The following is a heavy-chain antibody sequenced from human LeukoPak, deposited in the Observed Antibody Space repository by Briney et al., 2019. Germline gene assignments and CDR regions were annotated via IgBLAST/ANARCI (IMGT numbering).Heavy chain of an antibody. J-gene: IGHJ4*02. CDR1: GFTVSSNY. V-gene: IGHV3-53*01. Sequence: GGSLRLSCAASGFTVSSNYMSWVRQAPGKGLEWVSIIYSGGTTSSADSVKGRFTISRDNSKNTLYLQMNSLRAEDTAVYYCAREVKKGITAAGSRDYWGQGTLVTVSS. CDR3: AREVKKGITAAGSRDY. D-gene: IGHD6-13*01. CDR2: IYSGGTT.